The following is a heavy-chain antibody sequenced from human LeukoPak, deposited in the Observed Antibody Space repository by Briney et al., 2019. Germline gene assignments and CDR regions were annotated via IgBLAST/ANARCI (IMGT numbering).Heavy chain of an antibody. J-gene: IGHJ4*02. D-gene: IGHD2-15*01. CDR3: LGYCSGNNCYSGGY. Sequence: PGGSLRLSCAASGFTFSSYAMSWVRQAPGKGLEWVSAISGSGGSTYYADSVKGRFTISRDNSKNTPSLQMNSLRAEDTAVYYCLGYCSGNNCYSGGYWGQGTLSPSPQ. V-gene: IGHV3-23*01. CDR2: ISGSGGST. CDR1: GFTFSSYA.